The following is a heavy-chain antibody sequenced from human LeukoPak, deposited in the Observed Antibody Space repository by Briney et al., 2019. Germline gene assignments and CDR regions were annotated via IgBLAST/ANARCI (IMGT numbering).Heavy chain of an antibody. Sequence: GGSLRLSCAASGFTFSNYWMHWVRQAPGKGLVWVSRINTDGSSTNYADSVKGRFTISRDNAKNTLYLQMNSLRAEDTAVYYRARGNSGYPYYYYMDVWGKGTTVTVSS. CDR3: ARGNSGYPYYYYMDV. J-gene: IGHJ6*03. CDR2: INTDGSST. V-gene: IGHV3-74*01. D-gene: IGHD3-22*01. CDR1: GFTFSNYW.